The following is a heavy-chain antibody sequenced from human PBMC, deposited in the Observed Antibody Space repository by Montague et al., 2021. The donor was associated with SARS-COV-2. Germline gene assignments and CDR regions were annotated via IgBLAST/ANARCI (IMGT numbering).Heavy chain of an antibody. Sequence: SLRLSCAASGFTFSSYAMTWVRQAPGKGLEWVSTLSSNAGSTYYGDSVKGRFTISRDSSKNTVYLQMGSLTADDSAVYYCARGPPIGSCWCPYFDNWGQGTLVTVSS. V-gene: IGHV3-23*01. CDR2: LSSNAGST. CDR1: GFTFSSYA. J-gene: IGHJ4*02. D-gene: IGHD2-15*01. CDR3: ARGPPIGSCWCPYFDN.